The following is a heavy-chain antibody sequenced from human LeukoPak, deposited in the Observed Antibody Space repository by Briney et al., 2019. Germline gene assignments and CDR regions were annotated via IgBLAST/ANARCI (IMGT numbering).Heavy chain of an antibody. CDR1: GFTFSSYG. J-gene: IGHJ4*02. V-gene: IGHV3-30*02. D-gene: IGHD2-2*02. Sequence: PGGSLRLSCAASGFTFSSYGMHWVRQAPGKGLEWVAFIRYDGSNKYYADSVKGRFTISRDNSKNTLYLQMNSLRAEDTAVYYCAKEVYCSSTSCYNPSYWGQGTLVTVSS. CDR3: AKEVYCSSTSCYNPSY. CDR2: IRYDGSNK.